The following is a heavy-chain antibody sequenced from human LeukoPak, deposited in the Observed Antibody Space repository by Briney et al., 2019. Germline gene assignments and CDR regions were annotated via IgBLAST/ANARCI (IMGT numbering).Heavy chain of an antibody. Sequence: SETLSLTCTVSGGSISSYYWSWIRQPPGKGLGWVGYIYYSGSTNYNPSPKSRLTITVDPSKNHFSLKLSSVTAADTAVDYCARLALGRSRRFDPWGQGTLVTVSS. D-gene: IGHD2-15*01. CDR1: GGSISSYY. J-gene: IGHJ5*02. CDR3: ARLALGRSRRFDP. V-gene: IGHV4-59*08. CDR2: IYYSGST.